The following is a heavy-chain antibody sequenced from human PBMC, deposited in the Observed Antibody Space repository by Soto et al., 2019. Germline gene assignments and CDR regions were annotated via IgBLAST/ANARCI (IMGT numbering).Heavy chain of an antibody. CDR2: IKQDGSEK. J-gene: IGHJ3*02. Sequence: PGGYLRLSCAASGFTFSSYWMSWVRQAPGKGLEWVANIKQDGSEKYYVDSVKGRFTISRDNAKNSLYLQMNSLRAEDTAVYYCARASVAARRQGAFAIWGQWTMVTVS. CDR1: GFTFSSYW. CDR3: ARASVAARRQGAFAI. D-gene: IGHD6-6*01. V-gene: IGHV3-7*03.